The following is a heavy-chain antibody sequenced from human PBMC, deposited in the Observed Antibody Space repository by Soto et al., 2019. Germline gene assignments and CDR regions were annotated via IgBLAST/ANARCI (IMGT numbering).Heavy chain of an antibody. J-gene: IGHJ4*02. CDR1: GFTFSSYG. D-gene: IGHD6-13*01. CDR3: AKDYGYGGIAAAGTGLVDY. V-gene: IGHV3-30*18. CDR2: ISYDGSNK. Sequence: QVQLVESGGGVVQPGRSLRLSCAASGFTFSSYGMHWVRQAPGKGLEWVAVISYDGSNKYYADSVKGRFTISRDNSKNTLYLQMNSLRAEDTAVYYCAKDYGYGGIAAAGTGLVDYWGQGTLVTVSS.